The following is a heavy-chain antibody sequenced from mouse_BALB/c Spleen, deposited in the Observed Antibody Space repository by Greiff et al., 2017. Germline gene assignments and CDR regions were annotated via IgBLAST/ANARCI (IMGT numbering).Heavy chain of an antibody. CDR2: INSNGGST. J-gene: IGHJ3*01. V-gene: IGHV5-6-2*01. CDR1: GFTFSSYY. CDR3: ARQTTVQAFAY. Sequence: EVQRVESGGGLVKLGGSLKLSCAASGFTFSSYYMSWVRQTPEKRLELVAAINSNGGSTYYPDTVKGRFTISRDNAKNTLYLQMSSLKSEDTALYYCARQTTVQAFAYWGQGTLVTVSA. D-gene: IGHD1-1*01.